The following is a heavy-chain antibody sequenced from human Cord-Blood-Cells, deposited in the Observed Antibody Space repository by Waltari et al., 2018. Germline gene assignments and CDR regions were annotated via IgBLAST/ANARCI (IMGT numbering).Heavy chain of an antibody. CDR3: AISGDSGSYYFDY. Sequence: EVQLVESGGGLVKPGGSLRLSCAASGFTFSSYSMNWVRQAPGKGLEWVSSSSSSSSYIYYADSVKGRFTISRDNAKNSLYLQMNSLRAEDTAVYYCAISGDSGSYYFDYWGQGTLVTVSS. CDR2: SSSSSSYI. J-gene: IGHJ4*02. D-gene: IGHD1-26*01. CDR1: GFTFSSYS. V-gene: IGHV3-21*01.